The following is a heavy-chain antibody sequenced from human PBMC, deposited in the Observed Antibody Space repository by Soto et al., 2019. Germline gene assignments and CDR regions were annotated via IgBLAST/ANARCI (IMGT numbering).Heavy chain of an antibody. CDR3: STVVAGTVWFDI. V-gene: IGHV3-23*01. Sequence: GGSLRLSCAASGFTFSSYAMSWFRQAPGKGLEGVSAISGRGGSTYYADSVKGRFTNSRDNSKNTLYLQMNSLWADETAVYYCSTVVAGTVWFDIWGQGTLVTVSS. CDR2: ISGRGGST. J-gene: IGHJ3*02. CDR1: GFTFSSYA. D-gene: IGHD2-15*01.